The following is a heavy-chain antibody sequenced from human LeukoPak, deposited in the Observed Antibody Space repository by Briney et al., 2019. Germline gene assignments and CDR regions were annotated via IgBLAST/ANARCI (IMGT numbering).Heavy chain of an antibody. V-gene: IGHV1-69*05. Sequence: SVKVSCKASGGTFSSYAISWVRQALGQGLEWMGGIIPIFGTANYAQKFQGRVTITTDESTSTAYMELSSLRSEDTAVYYCARGPLNGDYDYEAFDIWGQGTMVTVSS. CDR1: GGTFSSYA. CDR2: IIPIFGTA. D-gene: IGHD4-17*01. CDR3: ARGPLNGDYDYEAFDI. J-gene: IGHJ3*02.